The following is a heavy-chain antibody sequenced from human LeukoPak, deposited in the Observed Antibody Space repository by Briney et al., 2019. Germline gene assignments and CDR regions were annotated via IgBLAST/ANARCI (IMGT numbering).Heavy chain of an antibody. CDR2: ISGGGGTT. CDR3: ARTPALWFGEEGDPDYFDY. Sequence: PGGSLRLSCAASGFTVSSNYMSWVRQAPGKGLEWVSAISGGGGTTYYADSVQGRFTVSRDNSKNTLYLQMNSPRAEDTAVYYCARTPALWFGEEGDPDYFDYWGQGTLVTVSS. J-gene: IGHJ4*02. D-gene: IGHD3-10*01. CDR1: GFTVSSNY. V-gene: IGHV3-23*01.